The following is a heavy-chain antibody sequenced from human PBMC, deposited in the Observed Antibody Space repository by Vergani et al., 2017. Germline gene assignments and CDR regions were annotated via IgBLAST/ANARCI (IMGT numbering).Heavy chain of an antibody. D-gene: IGHD6-19*01. CDR3: ATLIAVAGTPRMGWFDP. V-gene: IGHV3-30*02. CDR1: GFTFNSYG. CDR2: IRSDESRR. Sequence: QVQLVESGGGVVQPGGSLRLSCAASGFTFNSYGMHWVRQAPGKGLEWVASIRSDESRRYYGDSMEGPFTISRDNSKNTLYLQMKSLRPEYTAVYYCATLIAVAGTPRMGWFDPWGQGTLVTVSS. J-gene: IGHJ5*02.